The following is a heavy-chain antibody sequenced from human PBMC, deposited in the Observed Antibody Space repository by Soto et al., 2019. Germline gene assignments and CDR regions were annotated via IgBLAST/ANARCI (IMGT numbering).Heavy chain of an antibody. CDR2: IRPYNDNA. CDR3: ARDRRGMDV. D-gene: IGHD6-6*01. V-gene: IGHV1-18*04. CDR1: GYTFTSYG. Sequence: QVQLVQSGTEVTKTGASVRVSCKASGYTFTSYGITWVRKAPGQGLEWMGWIRPYNDNANYAEKVQDRVSLTTDTSTNTAFMELRSLTSDDTAVYYSARDRRGMDVWGQGTSVTVSS. J-gene: IGHJ6*02.